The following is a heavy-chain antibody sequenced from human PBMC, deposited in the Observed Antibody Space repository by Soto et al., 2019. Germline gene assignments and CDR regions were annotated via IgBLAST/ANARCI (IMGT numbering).Heavy chain of an antibody. D-gene: IGHD2-8*01. J-gene: IGHJ3*02. CDR1: GYTFTSYG. V-gene: IGHV1-18*01. CDR2: ISAYNGNT. CDR3: ARGYCTNGVCSPYAFDI. Sequence: ASVKVSCKASGYTFTSYGISWVRQAPGQGLEWMGWISAYNGNTNYAQKLQGRVTMTTDTSTSTAYMELRSLRSDDTAVYYCARGYCTNGVCSPYAFDIWGQGTMVTVPS.